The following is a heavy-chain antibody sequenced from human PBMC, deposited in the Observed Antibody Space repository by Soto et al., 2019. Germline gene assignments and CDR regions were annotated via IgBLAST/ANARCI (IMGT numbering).Heavy chain of an antibody. J-gene: IGHJ4*02. D-gene: IGHD1-7*01. V-gene: IGHV1-2*02. Sequence: QVPLVQSGAAVKKPGASVKVSCKPSGYTFTADYIHWVRQAPGQGLEWMGWINPYSGATDYAQNFQGRVTMARDTSIRTVDLELSSLRSDDTAIYYWARVAGDLELNPYRLFDYWGQGTLVTVSS. CDR2: INPYSGAT. CDR3: ARVAGDLELNPYRLFDY. CDR1: GYTFTADY.